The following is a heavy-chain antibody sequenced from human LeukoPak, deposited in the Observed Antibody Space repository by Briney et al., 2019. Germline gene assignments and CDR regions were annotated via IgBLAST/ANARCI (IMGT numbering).Heavy chain of an antibody. CDR1: GGSISRYY. CDR3: SRVAMYMIEAYFDS. V-gene: IGHV4-59*01. D-gene: IGHD3-22*01. CDR2: IYYSGST. J-gene: IGHJ4*02. Sequence: TLSLTFIDCGGSISRYYWSWIRQPPGKGREGIGYIYYSGSTNDNSSLKSRVTILVDMSKNQFPLKLSSETAEDPAVYYVSRVAMYMIEAYFDSWGQGTLGTVSS.